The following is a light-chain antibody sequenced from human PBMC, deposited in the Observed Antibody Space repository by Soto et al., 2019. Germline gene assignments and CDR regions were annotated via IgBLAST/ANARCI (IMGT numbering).Light chain of an antibody. Sequence: EIVLTQSPATLSSFPGDRVTLSCRASQYINTRLAWYQHRPGQAPRLLIYDVSNRATGIPARFSGSGSGTDFTLTISSLEPEDFAVYYCQQRNYWQVTFGQGTRLETK. CDR1: QYINTR. V-gene: IGKV3D-11*01. CDR3: QQRNYWQVT. J-gene: IGKJ5*01. CDR2: DVS.